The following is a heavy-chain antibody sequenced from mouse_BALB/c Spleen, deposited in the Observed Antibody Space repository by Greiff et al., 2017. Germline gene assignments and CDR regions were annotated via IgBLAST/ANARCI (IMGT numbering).Heavy chain of an antibody. D-gene: IGHD2-1*01. J-gene: IGHJ3*01. CDR2: INPGSGGT. V-gene: IGHV1-54*03. CDR1: GYAFTNYL. Sequence: QVQLQQSGAELVRPGTSVKVSCKASGYAFTNYLIGWVKQRPGQGLEWIGVINPGSGGTNYNEKFKGKATLTADKSSSTAYMQLSSLTSDDSAVYFCARDGNFLFAYWGQGTLVTVSA. CDR3: ARDGNFLFAY.